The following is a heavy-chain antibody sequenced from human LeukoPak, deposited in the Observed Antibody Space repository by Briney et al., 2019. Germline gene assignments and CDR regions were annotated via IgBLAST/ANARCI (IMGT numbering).Heavy chain of an antibody. Sequence: GGSLRLSCAASGFTFSNYNMNWVRQAPGKGLEWVSYISSSSIYYADSVKGRFTISRDNAKNSLFLQMNSLRAEDSAVYYCARGTGSYLADYWGQGTLVTVSS. J-gene: IGHJ4*02. V-gene: IGHV3-48*01. CDR3: ARGTGSYLADY. D-gene: IGHD1-26*01. CDR2: ISSSSI. CDR1: GFTFSNYN.